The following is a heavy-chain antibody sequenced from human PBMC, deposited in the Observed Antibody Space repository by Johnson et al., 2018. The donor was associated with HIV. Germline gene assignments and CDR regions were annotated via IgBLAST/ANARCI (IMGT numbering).Heavy chain of an antibody. V-gene: IGHV3-30-3*01. CDR1: GFTFSSYA. D-gene: IGHD1-26*01. J-gene: IGHJ3*02. CDR3: AKGRWEATTYDDAFDI. Sequence: QMQLVESGGGVVQPGRSLRLSCAASGFTFSSYAMHWVRQAPGKGLEWVAVISYDGSNKYYADSVKGRFTISRDNSKNTLYLQMNSLRVEDTAVYYCAKGRWEATTYDDAFDIWGQGTMVTVSS. CDR2: ISYDGSNK.